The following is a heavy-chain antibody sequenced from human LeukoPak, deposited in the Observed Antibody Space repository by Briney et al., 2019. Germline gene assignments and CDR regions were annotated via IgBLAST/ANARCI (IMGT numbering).Heavy chain of an antibody. J-gene: IGHJ4*02. V-gene: IGHV4-39*07. CDR1: GGSVSNSLYY. Sequence: SETLSLTCTVSGGSVSNSLYYWSWIRQPPGKGLEWIGEINHSGSTNYNPSLKSRVTISVDTSKNQFSLKLSSVTAADTAVYYCARGLSAIVYWGQGTLVTVSS. CDR2: INHSGST. D-gene: IGHD2-15*01. CDR3: ARGLSAIVY.